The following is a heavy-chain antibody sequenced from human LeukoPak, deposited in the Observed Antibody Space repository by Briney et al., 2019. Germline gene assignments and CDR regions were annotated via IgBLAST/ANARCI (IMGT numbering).Heavy chain of an antibody. D-gene: IGHD3-10*01. CDR1: GFTFSSYD. CDR3: AKDALRGVIITAWDYFDY. J-gene: IGHJ4*02. V-gene: IGHV3-30*02. CDR2: IWSDGSNK. Sequence: PGGSLRLSCAASGFTFSSYDMHWVRQAPGRGLEWVALIWSDGSNKYYADSVKGRSTISRDNSKNTLYLQMNSLRAEDTAVYYCAKDALRGVIITAWDYFDYWGQGTLVTVSS.